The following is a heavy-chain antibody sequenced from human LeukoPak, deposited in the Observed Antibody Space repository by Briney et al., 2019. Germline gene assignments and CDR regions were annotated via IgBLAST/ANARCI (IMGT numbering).Heavy chain of an antibody. D-gene: IGHD6-13*01. Sequence: ASETLSLTCAVYGGSFSSYYWSWIRQPPGKGLEWIGYIYYSGSTNYNPSLKSRVTISVDTSKNQLSLKLSSVTAADTAVYYCARARDSSSWAYYFDYWGQGTLVTVSS. J-gene: IGHJ4*02. V-gene: IGHV4-59*01. CDR2: IYYSGST. CDR3: ARARDSSSWAYYFDY. CDR1: GGSFSSYY.